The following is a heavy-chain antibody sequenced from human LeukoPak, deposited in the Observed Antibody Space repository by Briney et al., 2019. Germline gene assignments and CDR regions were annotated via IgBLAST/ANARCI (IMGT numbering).Heavy chain of an antibody. J-gene: IGHJ4*02. CDR1: GFTFSSYT. CDR2: VSSTSFHI. Sequence: GGSLRLSCAASGFTFSSYTMNWVRQAPGKGLEWVASVSSTSFHIYYADSVKGRFTISRDNSKNTLYLQMNSLRAEDTAVYYCAKSMDILTGYLWSLDYWGQGTLVTVSS. V-gene: IGHV3-21*01. CDR3: AKSMDILTGYLWSLDY. D-gene: IGHD3-9*01.